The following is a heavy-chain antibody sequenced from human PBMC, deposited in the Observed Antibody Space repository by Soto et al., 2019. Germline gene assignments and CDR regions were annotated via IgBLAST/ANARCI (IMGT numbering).Heavy chain of an antibody. CDR3: ARGGRITMVRGVRVGAWFDP. CDR2: INHSGST. Sequence: SETLSLTCAVYGGSFSGYYWSWIRQPPGKGLEWIGEINHSGSTNYNPSLKSRVTISVDTSKNQFSLKLSSVTAADTAVYYCARGGRITMVRGVRVGAWFDPWGQGTLVTVSS. D-gene: IGHD3-10*01. J-gene: IGHJ5*02. CDR1: GGSFSGYY. V-gene: IGHV4-34*01.